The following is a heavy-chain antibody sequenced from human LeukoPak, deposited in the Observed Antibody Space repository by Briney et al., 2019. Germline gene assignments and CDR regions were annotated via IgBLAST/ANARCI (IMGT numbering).Heavy chain of an antibody. Sequence: ASVKVSCKASGYTFTSYGISWVRQAPGQGLEGMGWIGAYNGNTNYAQKLQGRVTMTRDTSISTAYMELSRLRSDDTAVYYCAGEGEVELRYYYYYMDVWGKGTTVTVSS. D-gene: IGHD1-7*01. CDR1: GYTFTSYG. CDR2: IGAYNGNT. CDR3: AGEGEVELRYYYYYMDV. V-gene: IGHV1-18*01. J-gene: IGHJ6*03.